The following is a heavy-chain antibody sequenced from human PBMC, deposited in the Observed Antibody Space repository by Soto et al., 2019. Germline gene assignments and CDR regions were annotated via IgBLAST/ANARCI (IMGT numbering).Heavy chain of an antibody. V-gene: IGHV1-69*06. D-gene: IGHD3-3*01. Sequence: GASVKVSCKASGGNFNSYGINWVRQAPGQGLEWMGQIIPIFGTINSAHNFLGRLTLTADKSTSTVYMELSNLRSEDTALYYCARANAVFGSGFDPWGQGTQVTVSS. CDR2: IIPIFGTI. CDR1: GGNFNSYG. CDR3: ARANAVFGSGFDP. J-gene: IGHJ5*02.